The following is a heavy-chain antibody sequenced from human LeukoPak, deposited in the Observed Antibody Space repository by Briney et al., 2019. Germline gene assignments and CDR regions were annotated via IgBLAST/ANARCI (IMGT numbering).Heavy chain of an antibody. D-gene: IGHD2-2*01. J-gene: IGHJ5*02. Sequence: ASVKVSCKASGYTFTSYGISWVRQAPGQGLEWMGWISAYNGNTNYAQKLQGRVTMTTDTSTSTAYMELRSLRSDDPAVYYCARVWDCSSTSCYGVWFDPWGQGTLVTVSS. CDR1: GYTFTSYG. CDR3: ARVWDCSSTSCYGVWFDP. V-gene: IGHV1-18*01. CDR2: ISAYNGNT.